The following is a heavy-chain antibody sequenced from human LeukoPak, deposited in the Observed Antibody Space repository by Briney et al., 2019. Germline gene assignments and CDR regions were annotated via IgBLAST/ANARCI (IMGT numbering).Heavy chain of an antibody. Sequence: PSETLSLTCAVYGGSFSGYYWSWIRQPPGKGLEWIGNIYYSGSTDYNPSLKSRVTISVDTSKNQFSLKLSSVTAADTAVYFCARAASWYSVFDSWGQGTLVTVSS. CDR1: GGSFSGYY. CDR3: ARAASWYSVFDS. J-gene: IGHJ4*02. D-gene: IGHD6-13*01. CDR2: IYYSGST. V-gene: IGHV4-59*01.